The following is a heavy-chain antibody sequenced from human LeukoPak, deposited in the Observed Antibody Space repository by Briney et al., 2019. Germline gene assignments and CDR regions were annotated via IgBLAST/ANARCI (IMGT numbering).Heavy chain of an antibody. CDR2: IVTAGDT. V-gene: IGHV3-13*01. Sequence: GGSLRLSCAASGFTFSSYDMHWVRQAPGKGLEWVSAIVTAGDTYYSDSVKGRFTISRDNAKNSLYLQMNSLRAEDTAVYYCAELGITMIGGVWGKGTTVTISS. D-gene: IGHD3-10*02. CDR1: GFTFSSYD. CDR3: AELGITMIGGV. J-gene: IGHJ6*04.